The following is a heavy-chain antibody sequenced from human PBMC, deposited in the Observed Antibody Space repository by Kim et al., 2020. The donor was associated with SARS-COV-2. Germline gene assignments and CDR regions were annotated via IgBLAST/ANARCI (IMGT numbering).Heavy chain of an antibody. J-gene: IGHJ4*02. CDR3: AREDDILTGSIDY. Sequence: GDSVRGRFTISRDNAKNLVYLQMDSLRAEDTAVYFCAREDDILTGSIDYWGQGILVTVSS. D-gene: IGHD3-9*01. V-gene: IGHV3-11*06.